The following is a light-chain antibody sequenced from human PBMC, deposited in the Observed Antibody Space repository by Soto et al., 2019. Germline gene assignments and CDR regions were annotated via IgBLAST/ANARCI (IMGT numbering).Light chain of an antibody. Sequence: QSALTQPASVSGSPGQSITISCTGTSSDVGGYNFVSWYQHNPGKAPKLIIHDVSSRPSGVSTRFSASKSGNTASLTISGLQAEDEADYYCSSYATSRTHVAFGGGTKLTVL. J-gene: IGLJ2*01. V-gene: IGLV2-14*01. CDR3: SSYATSRTHVA. CDR2: DVS. CDR1: SSDVGGYNF.